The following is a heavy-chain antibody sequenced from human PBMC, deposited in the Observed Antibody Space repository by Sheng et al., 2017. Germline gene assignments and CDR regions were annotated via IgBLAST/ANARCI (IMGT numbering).Heavy chain of an antibody. V-gene: IGHV4-61*01. CDR3: VGATVTTEGDY. Sequence: QVQLQESGPGLVKPSEAPVPSPALSLVAPSAVVVTTGAGSGSPPGKGLEWIGYIYYSGSTNYNPSLKSRVTISVXTSKNQFSLKLSSVTAADTAVYYCVGATVTTEGDYWGQGTLVTVSS. J-gene: IGHJ4*02. CDR2: IYYSGST. D-gene: IGHD4-17*01. CDR1: VAPSAVVVTT.